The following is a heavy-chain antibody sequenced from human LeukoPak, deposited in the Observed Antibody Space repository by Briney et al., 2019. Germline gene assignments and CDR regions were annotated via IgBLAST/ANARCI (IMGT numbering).Heavy chain of an antibody. CDR1: GGSFSGYY. Sequence: SETLSLTCAVYGGSFSGYYWSWIRQPPGKGLEWIGEINHSGSTNYNPSLKSRVTISVDTSKNQFSLKLSSVTAADTAVYYCARGFSYFDWLLEGWGQGTLVTVSS. D-gene: IGHD3-9*01. CDR3: ARGFSYFDWLLEG. CDR2: INHSGST. J-gene: IGHJ4*02. V-gene: IGHV4-34*01.